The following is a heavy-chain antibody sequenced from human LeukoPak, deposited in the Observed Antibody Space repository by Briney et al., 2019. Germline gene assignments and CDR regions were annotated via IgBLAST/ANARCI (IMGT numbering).Heavy chain of an antibody. CDR3: ARGGTGTSL. J-gene: IGHJ3*01. V-gene: IGHV3-33*08. CDR2: IWYDGSNK. CDR1: GFIFSSYS. D-gene: IGHD1-14*01. Sequence: GGSLRLSCAASGFIFSSYSMSWVRQAPGKGLEWVAVIWYDGSNKYYADSVKGRFTISRDNSKNTLYLQMNSLRAEDTAVYYCARGGTGTSLWGQGTMVTVSS.